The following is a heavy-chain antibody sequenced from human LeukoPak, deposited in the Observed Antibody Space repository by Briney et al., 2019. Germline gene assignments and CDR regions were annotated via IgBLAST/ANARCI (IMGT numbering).Heavy chain of an antibody. V-gene: IGHV1-2*02. D-gene: IGHD3-22*01. CDR2: TSRNSGDT. J-gene: IGHJ4*02. CDR3: AGGSGDYSPDY. CDR1: GHTFSGNY. Sequence: ASVEVSCKASGHTFSGNYMHWVRQAPGQGLEGMGWTSRNSGDTNYAQKFQGRVTLTRDTSISTAYMELSRLRSDDTAVYYCAGGSGDYSPDYWGQGTLVTVSS.